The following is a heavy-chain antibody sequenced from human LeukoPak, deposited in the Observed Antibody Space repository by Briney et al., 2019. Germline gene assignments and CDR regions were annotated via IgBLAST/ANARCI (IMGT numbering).Heavy chain of an antibody. CDR2: MNPNSGNT. CDR3: ARGGDLYYDFWSGNNY. D-gene: IGHD3-3*01. V-gene: IGHV1-8*02. J-gene: IGHJ4*02. CDR1: GYTFTSYG. Sequence: ASVKVSCKASGYTFTSYGISWVRQAPGQGLEWMGWMNPNSGNTGYAQKFQGRVTMTRNTSISTAYMELSSLRSEDTAVYYCARGGDLYYDFWSGNNYWGQGTLVTVSS.